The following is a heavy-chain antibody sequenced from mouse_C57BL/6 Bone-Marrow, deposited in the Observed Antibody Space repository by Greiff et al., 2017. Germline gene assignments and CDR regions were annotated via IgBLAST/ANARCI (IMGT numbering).Heavy chain of an antibody. CDR2: IDPETGGT. V-gene: IGHV1-15*01. CDR3: TRYYYGWYFDV. CDR1: GYTFTDYE. Sequence: SGAELVRPGASVTLSCKASGYTFTDYEMHWVKQTPVHGLEWIGAIDPETGGTAYNQKFKGKAILTADKSSSTAYMELRSLTSEDSAVYYCTRYYYGWYFDVWGTGTTVTVSS. D-gene: IGHD2-1*01. J-gene: IGHJ1*03.